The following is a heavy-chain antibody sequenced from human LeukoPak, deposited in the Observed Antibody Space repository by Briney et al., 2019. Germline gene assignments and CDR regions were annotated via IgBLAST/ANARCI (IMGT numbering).Heavy chain of an antibody. Sequence: ASVKVSCKVSGYTLTELSMHWVRRAPGKGLEWMGGFDPEDGETIYAQKFQGRVTMTEDTSTDTAYMELSSLRSEDTAVYYCATSDGSGSYLFDYWGQGTLVTVSS. V-gene: IGHV1-24*01. CDR3: ATSDGSGSYLFDY. CDR1: GYTLTELS. CDR2: FDPEDGET. J-gene: IGHJ4*02. D-gene: IGHD3-10*01.